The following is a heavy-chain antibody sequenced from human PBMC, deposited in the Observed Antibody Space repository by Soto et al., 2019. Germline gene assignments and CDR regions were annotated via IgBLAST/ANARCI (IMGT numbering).Heavy chain of an antibody. J-gene: IGHJ4*02. CDR3: AKEIGLWFGELLDYFDY. CDR2: ISGSGGST. CDR1: GFTFSSYA. Sequence: RGSLRLSCAASGFTFSSYAMSWVRQAPGKGLEWVSAISGSGGSTYYADSVKGRFTISRDNSKNTLYLQMNSLRAEDTAVYYCAKEIGLWFGELLDYFDYWGQGTLVTVSS. V-gene: IGHV3-23*01. D-gene: IGHD3-10*01.